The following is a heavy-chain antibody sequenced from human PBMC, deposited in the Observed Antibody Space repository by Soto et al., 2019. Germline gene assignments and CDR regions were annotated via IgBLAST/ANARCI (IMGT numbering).Heavy chain of an antibody. CDR3: ARDRLVGAGYCSSTSCPGAFDI. Sequence: SVKGSCKASGGTFSSYAISWVRQAPGQWLEWMGGIIPIFGTANYAQKFQGRVTITADKSTSTAYMELSSLRSEDTAVYYCARDRLVGAGYCSSTSCPGAFDIWGQGTMVTVSS. CDR2: IIPIFGTA. V-gene: IGHV1-69*06. D-gene: IGHD2-2*03. J-gene: IGHJ3*02. CDR1: GGTFSSYA.